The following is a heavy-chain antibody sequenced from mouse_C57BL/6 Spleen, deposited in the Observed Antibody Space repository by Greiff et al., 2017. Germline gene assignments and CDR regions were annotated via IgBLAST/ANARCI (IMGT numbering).Heavy chain of an antibody. CDR2: IDPSDSYT. Sequence: QVQLQQSGAELVRPGTSVKLSCKASGYTFTSYWMHWVKQRPGQGLEWIGVIDPSDSYTNYNQKFKGKATLTVDTSSSTAYMQLSSLTSEDSAVYYCASPYYYGRSYWGQGTTLTVSS. D-gene: IGHD1-1*01. CDR1: GYTFTSYW. CDR3: ASPYYYGRSY. V-gene: IGHV1-59*01. J-gene: IGHJ2*01.